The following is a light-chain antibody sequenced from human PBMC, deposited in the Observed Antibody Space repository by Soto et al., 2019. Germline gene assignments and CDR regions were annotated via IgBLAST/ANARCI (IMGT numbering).Light chain of an antibody. V-gene: IGKV3-20*01. CDR2: GAS. CDR1: QSVSSSY. J-gene: IGKJ4*01. CDR3: EQYDKSIT. Sequence: EIVLTQSPGTLSLSPGERATLSCRASQSVSSSYLAWYQQKPGQAPRLLIYGASSRATGIPDRFSGSGSGTDFTLTINRLASEDFAVYYCEQYDKSITFGGGTKVEIK.